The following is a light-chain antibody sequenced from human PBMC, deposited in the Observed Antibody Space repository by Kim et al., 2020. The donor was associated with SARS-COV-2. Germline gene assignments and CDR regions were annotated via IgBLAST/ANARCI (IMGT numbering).Light chain of an antibody. CDR3: QAWDSSTLV. V-gene: IGLV3-1*01. CDR1: KLGDKF. J-gene: IGLJ2*01. Sequence: SSATGQTASITCSGDKLGDKFACWYHQKPGQSPVLVIYQDSKRPSGIPERFSGSNSGNTATLTISGTQAMDEADYYCQAWDSSTLVFGGGTKLIVL. CDR2: QDS.